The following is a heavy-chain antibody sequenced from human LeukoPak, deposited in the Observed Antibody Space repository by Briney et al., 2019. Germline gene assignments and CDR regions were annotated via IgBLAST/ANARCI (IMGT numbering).Heavy chain of an antibody. D-gene: IGHD2-2*01. J-gene: IGHJ4*02. CDR3: ARDCSSTSCFDY. Sequence: SETLSLTCTVSGGSISSYYWSWIRQPPGKGLEWIGYIYYSGSANYNPSLKSRVTISVDTSKNQFSLKLSSVTAADTAVYYCARDCSSTSCFDYWGQGTLVTVSS. V-gene: IGHV4-59*01. CDR2: IYYSGSA. CDR1: GGSISSYY.